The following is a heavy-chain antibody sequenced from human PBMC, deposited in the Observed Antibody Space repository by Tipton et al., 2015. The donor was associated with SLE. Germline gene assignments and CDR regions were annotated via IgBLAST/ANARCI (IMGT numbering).Heavy chain of an antibody. J-gene: IGHJ4*02. Sequence: SSSSYYWGWIRQPPGKGLEWMGIIYPGDSDTRYSPSFQGQVTISADKSISTAYLQWSSLKASDTAMYYCARHPPDSSGYYPDYWGQGTLVTVSS. CDR1: SSSSYY. CDR3: ARHPPDSSGYYPDY. D-gene: IGHD3-22*01. V-gene: IGHV5-51*01. CDR2: IYPGDSDT.